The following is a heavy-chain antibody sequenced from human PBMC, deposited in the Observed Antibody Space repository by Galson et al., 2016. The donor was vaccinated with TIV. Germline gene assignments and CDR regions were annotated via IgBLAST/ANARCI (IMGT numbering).Heavy chain of an antibody. CDR2: IYPDDSDT. CDR3: ARVSRREVTDWDFDL. Sequence: QSGAEVKKPGESLKISCKGSGYNFPIYWIGWVRRMPGKGLEWVGVIYPDDSDTRYSPTFQGQVIISADKSTTTAYLHWSSLKASDTAMYYCARVSRREVTDWDFDLWGRGTLVTGSS. D-gene: IGHD2-21*02. J-gene: IGHJ2*01. V-gene: IGHV5-51*03. CDR1: GYNFPIYW.